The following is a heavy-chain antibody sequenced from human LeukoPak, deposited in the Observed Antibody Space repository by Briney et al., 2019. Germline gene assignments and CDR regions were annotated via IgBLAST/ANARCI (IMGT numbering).Heavy chain of an antibody. CDR2: INSDGSST. Sequence: PGGSLRLSCAASGFTFSSYWMHWVRQAPGKGLMWVSRINSDGSSTSYADSVKGRFTISRDNAKNTLYLQMNSLRAEDTAVYYCARARDGYNSFDYWGQGTLVTVSS. D-gene: IGHD5-24*01. V-gene: IGHV3-74*01. J-gene: IGHJ4*02. CDR1: GFTFSSYW. CDR3: ARARDGYNSFDY.